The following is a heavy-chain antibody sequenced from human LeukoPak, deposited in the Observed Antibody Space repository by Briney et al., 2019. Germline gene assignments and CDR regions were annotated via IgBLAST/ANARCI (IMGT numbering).Heavy chain of an antibody. V-gene: IGHV4-34*01. CDR3: AREAGIDYYFDY. D-gene: IGHD6-19*01. J-gene: IGHJ4*02. CDR2: INHSGST. CDR1: GGSFSGYY. Sequence: SETLSLTCAVYGGSFSGYYWSWIRQPPGKGLGWIGEINHSGSTNYNPSLKSRVTISVDTSKNQFSLKLSSVTAADTAVYYCAREAGIDYYFDYWGQGTLVTVSS.